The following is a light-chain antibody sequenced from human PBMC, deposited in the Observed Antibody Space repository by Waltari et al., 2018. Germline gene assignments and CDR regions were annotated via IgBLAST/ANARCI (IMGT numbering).Light chain of an antibody. CDR1: QSIAGN. Sequence: EIVMTQSPATLSVSAGERATLSCRASQSIAGNLAWYQQKTGQAPRLLIYGASTRATGVPARFSGSGSGTEFTLTISSLQSEDFAVYYCQQYKNWPQTFGQVTKVEIK. CDR3: QQYKNWPQT. CDR2: GAS. J-gene: IGKJ1*01. V-gene: IGKV3-15*01.